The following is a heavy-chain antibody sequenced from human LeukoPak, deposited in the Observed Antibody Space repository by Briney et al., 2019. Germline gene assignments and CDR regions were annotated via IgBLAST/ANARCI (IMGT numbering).Heavy chain of an antibody. V-gene: IGHV3-53*01. CDR2: IYSGGST. J-gene: IGHJ4*02. CDR1: GFTVSSNY. Sequence: GGSLRLSCAASGFTVSSNYMSWVRQAPGKGLEWVSVIYSGGSTYYADSVKGRFTISRDNSKNTLYLQMNSLRAEDTAVYYCAKSSMVRGGLHRPFDYWGQGTLVTVSS. CDR3: AKSSMVRGGLHRPFDY. D-gene: IGHD3-10*01.